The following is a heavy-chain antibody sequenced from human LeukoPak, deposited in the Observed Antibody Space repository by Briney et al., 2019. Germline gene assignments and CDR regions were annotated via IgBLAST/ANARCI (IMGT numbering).Heavy chain of an antibody. D-gene: IGHD3-16*01. CDR3: ARPLGGLGWFDP. J-gene: IGHJ5*02. CDR2: IYYGGST. V-gene: IGHV4-39*01. Sequence: SETLSLTCTVSGGSISSSSYYWGWIRQPPGKGLEWIGSIYYGGSTYYNPSLKSRVTISVDTSKNQFSLKLSSVTAADTAVYYCARPLGGLGWFDPWGQGTLVTVSS. CDR1: GGSISSSSYY.